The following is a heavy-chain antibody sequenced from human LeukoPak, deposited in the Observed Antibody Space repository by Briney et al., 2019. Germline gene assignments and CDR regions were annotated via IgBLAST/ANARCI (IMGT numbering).Heavy chain of an antibody. CDR2: IRGNGET. Sequence: GGSLRLSCAASGLSFSSFAMSWVRQGPARGPEWVSSIRGNGETFYVDSVKGRFTLSSDISRNTVYFQLNNLRVEDTAIYYCARASWVSSIDAVRWGQGTLVTVSS. D-gene: IGHD6-13*01. V-gene: IGHV3-23*01. CDR1: GLSFSSFA. J-gene: IGHJ4*02. CDR3: ARASWVSSIDAVR.